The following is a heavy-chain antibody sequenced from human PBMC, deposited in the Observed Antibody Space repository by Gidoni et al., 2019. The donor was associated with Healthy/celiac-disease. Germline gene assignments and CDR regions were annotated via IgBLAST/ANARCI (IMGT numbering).Heavy chain of an antibody. CDR3: ARQKGDYYDSSGAIDAFDI. J-gene: IGHJ3*02. Sequence: EVQLVESGGGLVQPGGSLRLSCAASGFTFSSYDMHWVRQATGKGLEWVSAIGTAGDTYYPGSVKGRFTISRENAKNSLYLQMNSLRAGDTAVYYCARQKGDYYDSSGAIDAFDIWGQGTMVTVSS. V-gene: IGHV3-13*04. CDR1: GFTFSSYD. D-gene: IGHD3-22*01. CDR2: IGTAGDT.